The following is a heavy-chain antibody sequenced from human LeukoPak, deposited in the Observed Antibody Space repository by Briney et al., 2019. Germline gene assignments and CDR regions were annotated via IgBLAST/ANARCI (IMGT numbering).Heavy chain of an antibody. CDR2: VYYSGST. CDR1: GGSINSYY. Sequence: SGTLSLTCTVSGGSINSYYWSWIRQPPGKGLEWIGYVYYSGSTNYNPSLKSRVTISVGTSKNQFSLKLTSVTAADTAVYYCARLGGYYFDYWGQGALVAVSS. V-gene: IGHV4-59*01. D-gene: IGHD3-22*01. CDR3: ARLGGYYFDY. J-gene: IGHJ4*02.